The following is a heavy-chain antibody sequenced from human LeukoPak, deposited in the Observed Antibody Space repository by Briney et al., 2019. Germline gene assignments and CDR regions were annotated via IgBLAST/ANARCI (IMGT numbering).Heavy chain of an antibody. Sequence: SETLSLTCTVSGGSISSYYWSWIWQPPGKGLEGVGYIYYSGSTNYNPSLKSRVTISVDTSKNQFSLKLSSVTAADTAVYYCARGPVYSSGWTFDYGGQGTLVTVS. CDR1: GGSISSYY. CDR3: ARGPVYSSGWTFDY. V-gene: IGHV4-59*01. CDR2: IYYSGST. J-gene: IGHJ4*02. D-gene: IGHD6-19*01.